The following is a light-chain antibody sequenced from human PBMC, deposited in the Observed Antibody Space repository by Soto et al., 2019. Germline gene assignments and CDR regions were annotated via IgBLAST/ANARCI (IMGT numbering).Light chain of an antibody. J-gene: IGLJ1*01. V-gene: IGLV2-8*01. CDR1: SSDVGANNY. Sequence: QSALTQPPSASGSPGQSVTISCTGTSSDVGANNYVSWYQQHPGKAPKLMIYEVTTRPSGVPDRLSGSKSGNTASLTVSGLQAEDEADYYCSSYAGANRVFGTGTKVTVL. CDR3: SSYAGANRV. CDR2: EVT.